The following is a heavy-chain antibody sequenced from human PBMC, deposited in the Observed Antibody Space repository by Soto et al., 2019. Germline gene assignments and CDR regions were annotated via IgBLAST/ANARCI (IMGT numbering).Heavy chain of an antibody. CDR3: ARDGGDYYYYMDV. Sequence: SETLSLTCTVSGGSISSGGYYWSWIHQHPGKGLEWIGYIYYSGSTYYNPSLKSRVTISVDTSKNQFSLKLSSVTAADTAVYYCARDGGDYYYYMDVWGKGTTVTVSS. CDR1: GGSISSGGYY. J-gene: IGHJ6*03. V-gene: IGHV4-31*03. D-gene: IGHD2-15*01. CDR2: IYYSGST.